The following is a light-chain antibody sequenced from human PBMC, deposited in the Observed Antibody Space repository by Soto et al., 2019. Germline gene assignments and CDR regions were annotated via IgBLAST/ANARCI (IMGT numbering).Light chain of an antibody. CDR2: EVS. J-gene: IGLJ2*01. V-gene: IGLV2-14*01. CDR1: SSDVGGYNY. CDR3: SSYTSSSTLV. Sequence: QAVVTQPASVSGSPGQSITISCTGTSSDVGGYNYVSWYQQHPDKAPKVMIYEVSHRPSGVSNRFSGSKSANTAFLTISGLQAEDEADYYCSSYTSSSTLVFGGGTKLTVL.